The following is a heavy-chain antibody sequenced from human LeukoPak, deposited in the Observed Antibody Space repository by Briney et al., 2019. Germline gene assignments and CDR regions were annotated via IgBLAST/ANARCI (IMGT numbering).Heavy chain of an antibody. CDR1: GFTFSSYA. CDR2: TSGSGGST. J-gene: IGHJ4*02. CDR3: AKLTSRIVVVVAAIDY. Sequence: PGGSLRLSCAASGFTFSSYAMSWVRQAPGKGLEWVSATSGSGGSTYYADSVKGRFTISRDNSKNTLYLQMNSLGAEDTAVYYCAKLTSRIVVVVAAIDYWGQGTLVTVSS. D-gene: IGHD2-15*01. V-gene: IGHV3-23*01.